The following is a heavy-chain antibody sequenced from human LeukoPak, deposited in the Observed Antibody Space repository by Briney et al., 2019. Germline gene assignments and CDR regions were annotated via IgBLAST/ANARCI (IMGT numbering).Heavy chain of an antibody. CDR2: INHSGST. CDR3: ARIEILGSSSRSPVT. CDR1: GFSFSGHW. D-gene: IGHD6-13*01. Sequence: GSLRLSCAASGFSFSGHWMHWARQLPGKGLEWIGEINHSGSTNYNPSLKSRVTISVDTSKNQFSLKLSSVTAADTAVYYCARIEILGSSSRSPVTWGQGTLVTVSS. J-gene: IGHJ4*02. V-gene: IGHV4-34*01.